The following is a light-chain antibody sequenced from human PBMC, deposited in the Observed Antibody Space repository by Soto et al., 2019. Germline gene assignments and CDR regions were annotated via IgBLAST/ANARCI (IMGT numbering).Light chain of an antibody. CDR3: QQLNSYPFT. Sequence: IQMTQSPSTLSASVGARAPITCRASQSISSWLAWYQQKPGKAPKVLIFDASSLESGVPSRFSGSGSATEFTLTISSLQPDDFATYYCQQLNSYPFTFGPGTKVDIK. V-gene: IGKV1-5*01. J-gene: IGKJ3*01. CDR2: DAS. CDR1: QSISSW.